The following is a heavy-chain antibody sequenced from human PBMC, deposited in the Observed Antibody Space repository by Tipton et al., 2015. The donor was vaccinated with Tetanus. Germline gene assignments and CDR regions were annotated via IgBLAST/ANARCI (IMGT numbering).Heavy chain of an antibody. CDR2: SWYDGTDK. J-gene: IGHJ4*02. CDR1: GFIFSSYG. D-gene: IGHD2-15*01. CDR3: AREADCSGGSCFAGDFDN. Sequence: SLRLSCAASGFIFSSYGIHWVRQAPGKGLEWVAVSWYDGTDKYYADSVKGRFTISRDNSKNTLYLQMNSLIAEDTAVYYCAREADCSGGSCFAGDFDNWGQGTHVTVSS. V-gene: IGHV3-33*01.